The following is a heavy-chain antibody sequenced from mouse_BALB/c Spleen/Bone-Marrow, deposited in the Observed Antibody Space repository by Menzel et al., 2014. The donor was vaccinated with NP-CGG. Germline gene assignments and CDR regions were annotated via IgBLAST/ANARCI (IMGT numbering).Heavy chain of an antibody. CDR3: AVMDY. CDR2: IRNKANGYTT. J-gene: IGHJ4*01. V-gene: IGHV7-3*02. CDR1: GFTLTDYY. Sequence: EVKLVESGGGLVQPGGSLRLSCATSGFTLTDYYMSWVRQPPGKALEWLGFIRNKANGYTTEYSASVKGRFTISRDNSQSILYLQMNTLRAEDSATYYCAVMDYWGQGTSVTVSS.